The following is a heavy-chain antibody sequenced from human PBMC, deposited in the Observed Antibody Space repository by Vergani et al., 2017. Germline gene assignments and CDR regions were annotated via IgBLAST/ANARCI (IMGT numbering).Heavy chain of an antibody. CDR2: IYSGGST. J-gene: IGHJ2*01. CDR1: GFTVSSNY. V-gene: IGHV3-66*02. CDR3: ARERVVGATSHWYFDL. Sequence: EVQLVESGGGLVQPGGSLRLSCAASGFTVSSNYMSWVRQAPGKGLEWFSVIYSGGSTYYADSVKGRFTISRDNSKNTLYLQMNSLRAEDTAVYYCARERVVGATSHWYFDLWSRGTLVTVSS. D-gene: IGHD1-26*01.